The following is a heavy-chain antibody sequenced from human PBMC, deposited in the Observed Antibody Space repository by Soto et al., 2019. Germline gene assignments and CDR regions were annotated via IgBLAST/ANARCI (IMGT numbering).Heavy chain of an antibody. D-gene: IGHD2-2*01. V-gene: IGHV3-23*01. CDR2: ISGSGGST. J-gene: IGHJ5*02. CDR1: GFTFSSYA. Sequence: GGSLRLSCAASGFTFSSYAMSWVRQAPGKGLEWVSAISGSGGSTYYADSVKGRFTISRDNSKNTLYLQMNSLRAEDTAVYYCAKISPEDELLSSLEERVRRSENWFDPWGQGTLVTVSS. CDR3: AKISPEDELLSSLEERVRRSENWFDP.